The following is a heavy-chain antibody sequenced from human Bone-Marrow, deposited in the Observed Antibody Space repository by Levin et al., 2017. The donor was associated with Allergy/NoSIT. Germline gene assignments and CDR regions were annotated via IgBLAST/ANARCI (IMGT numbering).Heavy chain of an antibody. CDR3: ARGLVFITA. CDR1: GGSVSSGSYY. CDR2: IYYSGST. J-gene: IGHJ5*02. Sequence: PSETLSLTCTVSGGSVSSGSYYWSWIRQPPGKGLEWIGYIYYSGSTSYNTSLKSRVTISVDTSKKQLSLKLRSVTAADTAVYYCARGLVFITAWGQGTLVTVSS. V-gene: IGHV4-61*01. D-gene: IGHD3-22*01.